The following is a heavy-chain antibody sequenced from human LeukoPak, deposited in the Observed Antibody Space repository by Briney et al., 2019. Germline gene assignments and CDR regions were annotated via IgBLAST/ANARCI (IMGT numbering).Heavy chain of an antibody. D-gene: IGHD2-8*02. CDR1: GFTFSSYW. V-gene: IGHV3-74*01. CDR3: ARVWSYYYFDY. CDR2: INNDGSST. J-gene: IGHJ4*02. Sequence: PGGSLRLSCAASGFTFSSYWMHWVRQAPGKGLVWVSRINNDGSSTSYADSAKGRFTISRDDAKNTLYLQMNSLRAEDTAVYYCARVWSYYYFDYWGQGTLVTVSS.